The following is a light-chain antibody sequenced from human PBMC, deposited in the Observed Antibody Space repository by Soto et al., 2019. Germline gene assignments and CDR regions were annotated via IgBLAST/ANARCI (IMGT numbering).Light chain of an antibody. Sequence: QSALTQPASVSGSPGQSITISCTGTSSDVGGYKYVSWCQQHPGKAPKLMIYDIRNRPSGVSNRFSGSKSGNTASLTISGLQAEDEADYYCSSYTSISTRVFGTGTNLTVL. CDR3: SSYTSISTRV. CDR1: SSDVGGYKY. V-gene: IGLV2-14*03. J-gene: IGLJ1*01. CDR2: DIR.